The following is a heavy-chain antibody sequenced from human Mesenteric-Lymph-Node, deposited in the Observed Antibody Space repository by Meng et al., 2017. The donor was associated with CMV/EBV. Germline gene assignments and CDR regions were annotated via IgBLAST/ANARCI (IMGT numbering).Heavy chain of an antibody. Sequence: GGSLRLSCAASGFTFSSYAMSWVRQAPGKGLEWVSAISGSGGSTYYADSVKGRSSISRDNSKNTLYLQMSSLRDEDTAVYYCAKDASTYSGSYHFDQWGQGTLVTVSS. CDR3: AKDASTYSGSYHFDQ. V-gene: IGHV3-23*01. CDR1: GFTFSSYA. J-gene: IGHJ4*02. D-gene: IGHD1-26*01. CDR2: ISGSGGST.